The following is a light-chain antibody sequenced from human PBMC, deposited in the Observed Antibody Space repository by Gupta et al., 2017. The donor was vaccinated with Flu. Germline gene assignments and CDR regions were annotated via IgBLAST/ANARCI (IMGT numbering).Light chain of an antibody. CDR3: SSFTSSDTWV. V-gene: IGLV2-14*01. CDR1: SSDVGAYNY. CDR2: EVT. Sequence: QSALTQPASVSGSPGQSITISCTGTSSDVGAYNYVSWYQQYTGKAPKLMIYEVTNRPSGVSNRFSGSKSANTASLTISGLRAEDEANYYCSSFTSSDTWVFGGGTKLTVL. J-gene: IGLJ3*02.